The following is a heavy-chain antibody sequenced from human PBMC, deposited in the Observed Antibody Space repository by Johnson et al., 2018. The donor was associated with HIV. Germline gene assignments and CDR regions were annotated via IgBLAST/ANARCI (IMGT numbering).Heavy chain of an antibody. Sequence: VQLVESGGGLVKPGGSLRLSCAASGFTFSDYYMSWVRQAPGKGLEWVGRIKSKTDGGTTDYAAPVKGRFTISRDDSKNTLYLQMNSLRAEDTALYYCAKALAARLDAFDIWGQGTMVTVSS. CDR2: IKSKTDGGTT. CDR3: AKALAARLDAFDI. V-gene: IGHV3-15*05. D-gene: IGHD6-6*01. CDR1: GFTFSDYY. J-gene: IGHJ3*02.